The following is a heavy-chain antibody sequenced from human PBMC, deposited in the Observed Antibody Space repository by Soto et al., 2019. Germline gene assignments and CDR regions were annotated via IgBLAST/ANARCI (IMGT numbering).Heavy chain of an antibody. V-gene: IGHV4-34*01. CDR1: GESFRGYY. D-gene: IGHD6-6*01. Sequence: PSETLSLICAVYGESFRGYYWNWIRQPPGKGLEWVEGINHKGSSSYNTSLKSRVNISINTSKKHFSLKLSSVTAAATAVSYSARSMGTSSEYYFDYWGQGTLVSVSS. CDR3: ARSMGTSSEYYFDY. CDR2: INHKGSS. J-gene: IGHJ4*02.